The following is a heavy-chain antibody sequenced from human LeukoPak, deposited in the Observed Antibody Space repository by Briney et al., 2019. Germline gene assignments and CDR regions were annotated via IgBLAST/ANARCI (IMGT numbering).Heavy chain of an antibody. V-gene: IGHV3-30-3*01. D-gene: IGHD3-22*01. CDR2: ISYDGSNK. CDR1: GFTFSSYA. Sequence: GGSLRLSCAASGFTFSSYAMHWVRQAPGKGLEWVAVISYDGSNKYYADSVKGRFTVSRDNSKNTLYLQMNSLRAEDTAVYYCARDRQRYYDSSGYCDYWGQGTLVTVSS. J-gene: IGHJ4*02. CDR3: ARDRQRYYDSSGYCDY.